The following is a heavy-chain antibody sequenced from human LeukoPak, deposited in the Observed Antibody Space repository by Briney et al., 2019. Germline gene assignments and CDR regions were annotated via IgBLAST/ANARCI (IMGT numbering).Heavy chain of an antibody. D-gene: IGHD5-12*01. V-gene: IGHV3-48*02. J-gene: IGHJ4*02. CDR2: ISSTI. Sequence: GGSLRLSCAASGFTFSSYSMSWVRQAPGKGLERVSYISSTIYYADSVKGRFTTYRDNAKNSVYLQLNSLRDEDTAVYYCARCGYGGYEFDYWGQGTLVTVSS. CDR3: ARCGYGGYEFDY. CDR1: GFTFSSYS.